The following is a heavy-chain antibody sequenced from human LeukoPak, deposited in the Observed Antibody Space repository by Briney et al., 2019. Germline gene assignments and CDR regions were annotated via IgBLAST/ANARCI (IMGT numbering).Heavy chain of an antibody. J-gene: IGHJ4*02. V-gene: IGHV3-53*01. CDR2: IYSGGST. Sequence: EPGGSLRLSCAASGFTVSSNYMSWVRQAPGKGLEWVSVIYSGGSTYYADSVKGRFTISRDNSKNTLYLQMNSLRAEDTAVYYCAKRSPYSSSWLSPLFDYWGQGTLVTVSS. D-gene: IGHD6-13*01. CDR1: GFTVSSNY. CDR3: AKRSPYSSSWLSPLFDY.